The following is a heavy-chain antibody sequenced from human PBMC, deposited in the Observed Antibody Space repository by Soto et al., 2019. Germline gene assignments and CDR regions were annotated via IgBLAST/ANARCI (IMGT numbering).Heavy chain of an antibody. V-gene: IGHV3-30*18. CDR2: ISYDGSNK. D-gene: IGHD2-2*01. CDR1: GFTFSSYG. CDR3: AKTVSTTWAFDY. Sequence: SLRLSCAASGFTFSSYGMHWVRQAPGKGLEWVAVISYDGSNKYYADSVKGRFTISRDNSKNTLYLQMNSLRADDTAVYYCAKTVSTTWAFDYWGQGTLVTVSS. J-gene: IGHJ4*02.